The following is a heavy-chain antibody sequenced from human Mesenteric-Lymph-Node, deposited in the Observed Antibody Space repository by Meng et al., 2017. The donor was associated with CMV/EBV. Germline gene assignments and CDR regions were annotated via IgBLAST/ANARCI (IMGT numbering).Heavy chain of an antibody. D-gene: IGHD4-11*01. V-gene: IGHV3-11*04. CDR2: ISSSGSTI. CDR1: EFTFSDYY. J-gene: IGHJ6*02. CDR3: ARGGKTDYTKNHYYYYGMDV. Sequence: GESLKISCAASEFTFSDYYMSWIRQAPGKGLEWVSYISSSGSTIYYADSVKGRFTISRDNAKNSLYLQMNSLRAEDTAVYYCARGGKTDYTKNHYYYYGMDVWGQGTTVTVSS.